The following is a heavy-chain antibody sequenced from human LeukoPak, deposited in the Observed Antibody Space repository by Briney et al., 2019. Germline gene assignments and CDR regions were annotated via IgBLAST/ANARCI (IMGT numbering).Heavy chain of an antibody. V-gene: IGHV4-39*01. CDR2: INYSGST. CDR3: ARHHRSGYYEVDY. CDR1: GGSISSSRYY. D-gene: IGHD6-25*01. J-gene: IGHJ4*02. Sequence: PSETLSLTCTGSGGSISSSRYYWGWIRQPPGKGLEWIGNINYSGSTYYSPSLKGRVTMSVDTSKNQFSLKLNSVTAADTAVYYCARHHRSGYYEVDYWGQGTLVTVSS.